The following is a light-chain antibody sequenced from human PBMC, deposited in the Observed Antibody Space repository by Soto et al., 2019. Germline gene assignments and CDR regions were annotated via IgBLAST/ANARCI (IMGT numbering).Light chain of an antibody. CDR2: ATS. CDR1: QSISGY. V-gene: IGKV1-39*01. J-gene: IGKJ5*01. CDR3: QQSYSTPPTT. Sequence: DIQLTQSPSSLSASVGDRVTITCRASQSISGYLNWYQQRPGKAPNLLIYATSSLRTGVPSRFRGSRSGADFTLTISNLQPEDFATYYCQQSYSTPPTTFGQGTRLEIK.